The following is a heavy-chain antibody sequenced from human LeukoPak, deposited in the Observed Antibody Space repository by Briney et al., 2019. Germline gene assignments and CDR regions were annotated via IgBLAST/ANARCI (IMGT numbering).Heavy chain of an antibody. V-gene: IGHV4-59*08. Sequence: SETLSLTCTVSGGSIGSYYWSWIRQPPGKGLEWIGYIYYSGSTNYNPSLKSRVTISVDTSKNQFSLKLSSVTAADTAVYYCARRRTGGGPFDYWGQGTLVTVSS. CDR2: IYYSGST. CDR3: ARRRTGGGPFDY. CDR1: GGSIGSYY. D-gene: IGHD1-14*01. J-gene: IGHJ4*02.